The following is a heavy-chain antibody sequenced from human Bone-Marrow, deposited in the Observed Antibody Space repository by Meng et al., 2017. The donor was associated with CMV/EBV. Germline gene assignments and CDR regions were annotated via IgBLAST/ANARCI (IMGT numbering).Heavy chain of an antibody. Sequence: GESLKISCSASGFTFSTYWMNWVRQAPGKGLEWVASIKEDGSEEYSVDSVKGRFTISRDNAKNSLYLQMNSLRAEDTAVYYCARSSGDYLYYFDYWGRGTLVTVSS. J-gene: IGHJ4*02. V-gene: IGHV3-7*01. CDR1: GFTFSTYW. CDR3: ARSSGDYLYYFDY. CDR2: IKEDGSEE. D-gene: IGHD3-22*01.